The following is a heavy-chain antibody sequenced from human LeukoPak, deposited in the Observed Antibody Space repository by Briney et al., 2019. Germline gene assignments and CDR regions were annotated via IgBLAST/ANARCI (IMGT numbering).Heavy chain of an antibody. CDR2: ISSSSSTI. CDR3: ARKPSYYYDSSGYLADY. J-gene: IGHJ4*02. Sequence: GGSLRLSCAASGFTFCSYSMNWVRQAPGKGLEWVSYISSSSSTIYYADSVKGRFTISRDNAKNSLYLQMNSLRDEDTAVYYCARKPSYYYDSSGYLADYWGQGTLVTVSS. CDR1: GFTFCSYS. D-gene: IGHD3-22*01. V-gene: IGHV3-48*02.